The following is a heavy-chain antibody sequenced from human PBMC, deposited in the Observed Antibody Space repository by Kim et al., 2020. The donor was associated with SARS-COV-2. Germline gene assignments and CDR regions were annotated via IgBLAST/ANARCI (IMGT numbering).Heavy chain of an antibody. J-gene: IGHJ4*02. D-gene: IGHD6-19*01. CDR2: ISGSGATT. Sequence: GGSLRLSCAPSGFTFSSYAMSWVRQAPGKGLEWVSAISGSGATTYYADSVKGRFTISRDNSKNTLYLQMNSLRAEDTALYYCAKDVMSRVTVAGFFDYWGQGTLVTVSS. CDR3: AKDVMSRVTVAGFFDY. CDR1: GFTFSSYA. V-gene: IGHV3-23*01.